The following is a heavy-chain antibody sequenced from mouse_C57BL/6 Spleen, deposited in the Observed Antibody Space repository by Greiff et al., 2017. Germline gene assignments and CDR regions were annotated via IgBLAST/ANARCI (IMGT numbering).Heavy chain of an antibody. CDR1: GYTFTSYW. CDR2: IHPNSGST. Sequence: QVQLQQPGAELVKPGASVTLSCKASGYTFTSYWMHWVKQRPGQGLEWIGMIHPNSGSTNYNEKFKSKATLTVDKSSSTAYMQLSSLTSEDSAVYYCARSYYSNYYAMDYWGQGTSVTVSS. D-gene: IGHD2-5*01. CDR3: ARSYYSNYYAMDY. J-gene: IGHJ4*01. V-gene: IGHV1-64*01.